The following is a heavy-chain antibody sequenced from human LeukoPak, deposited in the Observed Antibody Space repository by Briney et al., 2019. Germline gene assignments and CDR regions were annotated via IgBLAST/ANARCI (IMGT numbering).Heavy chain of an antibody. Sequence: KPSETLSLTCTVSGGSISSSSYYWGWIRQPPGKGLEWIGSIYYSGSTYYNPSLKSRVTISVDTSKNQFSLKLSSVTAADTAVYYCARDRIQLWYTGPKFDYWGQGTLVTVSS. CDR3: ARDRIQLWYTGPKFDY. D-gene: IGHD5-18*01. CDR1: GGSISSSSYY. V-gene: IGHV4-39*02. CDR2: IYYSGST. J-gene: IGHJ4*02.